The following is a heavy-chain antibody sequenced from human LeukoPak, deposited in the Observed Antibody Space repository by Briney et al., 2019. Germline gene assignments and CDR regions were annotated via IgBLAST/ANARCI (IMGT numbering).Heavy chain of an antibody. V-gene: IGHV4-59*01. Sequence: PSETLSLTCTVSGXSINSYYWSWIRQPPGKGLEWIGYIYYTGSTNYNPSLRSRVTMSVDTSKNQFSLKLSSVTAADTAVYYCARFSGGSWFDYWGQESLVTVSS. CDR3: ARFSGGSWFDY. CDR1: GXSINSYY. J-gene: IGHJ4*02. D-gene: IGHD6-13*01. CDR2: IYYTGST.